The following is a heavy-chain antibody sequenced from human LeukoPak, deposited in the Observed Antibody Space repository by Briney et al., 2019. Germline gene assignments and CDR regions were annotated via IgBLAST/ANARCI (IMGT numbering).Heavy chain of an antibody. D-gene: IGHD6-13*01. CDR1: GGTFSSYA. J-gene: IGHJ4*02. Sequence: ASVKVSCKASGGTFSSYAISWVRQAPGQGLEWMGRINPILGIANYAQKFQGRVTITADKSTSTAYMELSSLRSEDTAVYYCARGTAAGVDYWGQGTLVTVSS. CDR2: INPILGIA. V-gene: IGHV1-69*04. CDR3: ARGTAAGVDY.